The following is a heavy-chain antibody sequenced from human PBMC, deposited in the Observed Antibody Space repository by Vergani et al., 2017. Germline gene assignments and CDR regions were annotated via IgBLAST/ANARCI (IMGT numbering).Heavy chain of an antibody. CDR1: GFTFSSYS. CDR3: ATLSPFYWYFDL. CDR2: ISSSSSYI. J-gene: IGHJ2*01. V-gene: IGHV3-21*04. Sequence: EVQLVESGGGLVKPGGSLRLSCAASGFTFSSYSMNWVRQAPGKGLEWVSSISSSSSYIYYADSVKGRFTISRDNSKNTLYLQMNSLRAEDTAVYYCATLSPFYWYFDLWGRGTLVTVSS.